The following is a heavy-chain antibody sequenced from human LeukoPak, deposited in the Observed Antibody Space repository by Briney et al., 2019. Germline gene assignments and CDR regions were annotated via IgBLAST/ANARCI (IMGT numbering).Heavy chain of an antibody. CDR3: AGFVAVADYYYYYGMDV. CDR2: INHSGST. CDR1: GGSFSGYY. Sequence: SETLSLTCAAYGGSFSGYYWSWIRQPPGKGLEWIGEINHSGSTNYNPSLKSRVTISVDTSKNQFSLKLSSVTAADTAVYYCAGFVAVADYYYYYGMDVWGQGTTVTVSS. D-gene: IGHD6-19*01. V-gene: IGHV4-34*01. J-gene: IGHJ6*02.